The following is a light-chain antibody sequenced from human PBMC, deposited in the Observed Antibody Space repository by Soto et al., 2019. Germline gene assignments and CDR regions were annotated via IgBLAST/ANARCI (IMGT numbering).Light chain of an antibody. J-gene: IGKJ1*01. Sequence: DIQMTQSPSTLSASVGDRVTITCRASQSSSRWLAGYHLKPGQASNILSYKASILESGVQSRFSGSGAGAAFTLSLSSLQTEDFDTYYCQQYSIYSWPIGQGT. CDR1: QSSSRW. V-gene: IGKV1-5*03. CDR2: KAS. CDR3: QQYSIYSWP.